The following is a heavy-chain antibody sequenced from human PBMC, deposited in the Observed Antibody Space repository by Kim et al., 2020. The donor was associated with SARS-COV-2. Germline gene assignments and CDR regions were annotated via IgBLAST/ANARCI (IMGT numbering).Heavy chain of an antibody. CDR1: GDSVSSNSAA. V-gene: IGHV6-1*01. CDR2: TYYRSKWYN. Sequence: SQTLSLTCAISGDSVSSNSAAWNWIRQSPSRGLEWLGRTYYRSKWYNDYAVSVKSRITINPDTSKNQFSLQLNSVTPEDTAVYYCARDPTWNYADYYYMDVWGKGTTVTVSS. J-gene: IGHJ6*03. CDR3: ARDPTWNYADYYYMDV. D-gene: IGHD1-7*01.